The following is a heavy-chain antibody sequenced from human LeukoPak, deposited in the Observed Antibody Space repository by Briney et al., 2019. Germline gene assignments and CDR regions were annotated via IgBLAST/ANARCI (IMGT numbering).Heavy chain of an antibody. J-gene: IGHJ6*02. CDR3: ARDLRFLESEPNYYYGMDV. D-gene: IGHD3-3*01. V-gene: IGHV3-30-3*01. Sequence: EGSLRLSCAASGFTFSSYAMHWVRQAPGKGLEWVAVISYDGSNKYYADSVKGRFTISRDNSKNTLYLQMNSLRAEDTAVYYCARDLRFLESEPNYYYGMDVWGQGTTVTVSS. CDR2: ISYDGSNK. CDR1: GFTFSSYA.